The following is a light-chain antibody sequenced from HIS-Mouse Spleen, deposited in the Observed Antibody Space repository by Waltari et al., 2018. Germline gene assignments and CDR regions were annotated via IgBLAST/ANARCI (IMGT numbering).Light chain of an antibody. Sequence: SYELNQPPSVSVSPGQTASITCSGDACPNKYAYWYQQKSGQAPVLVIYEDSKRPSGIPERFSGSSSGTMATLTISGAQVEDEADYYCYSTDSSGNHRVFGGGTKLTVL. CDR3: YSTDSSGNHRV. J-gene: IGLJ2*01. CDR1: ACPNKY. CDR2: EDS. V-gene: IGLV3-10*01.